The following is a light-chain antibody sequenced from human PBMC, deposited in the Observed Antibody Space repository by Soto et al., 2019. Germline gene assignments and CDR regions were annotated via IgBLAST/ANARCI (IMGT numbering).Light chain of an antibody. CDR2: KAS. V-gene: IGKV1-5*03. J-gene: IGKJ3*01. CDR3: QQYNSYSPGFT. CDR1: QSISSW. Sequence: DIQMTQSPSTLSASVGDRVTITCRASQSISSWLAWYQQKPGKAPKLLIYKASSLESGVPSRFIGSGSGTEFTLTISSLQPDDFATYYCQQYNSYSPGFTFGPGTKVDIK.